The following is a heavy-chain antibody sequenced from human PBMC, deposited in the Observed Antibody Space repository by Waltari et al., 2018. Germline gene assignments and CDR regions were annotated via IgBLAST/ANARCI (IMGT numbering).Heavy chain of an antibody. CDR3: ARAKDYDFWSGYYNYFDY. D-gene: IGHD3-3*01. CDR1: GGSIRSGRYY. Sequence: QVQLQESGPGLVKPSQTLSLPCPVSGGSIRSGRYYWSWIRPPAGKGLEWIGRIYTSGSTNYNPSLKSRVTISVDTSKNQFSLKLSSVTAADTAVYYCARAKDYDFWSGYYNYFDYWGQGTLVTVSS. V-gene: IGHV4-61*02. CDR2: IYTSGST. J-gene: IGHJ4*02.